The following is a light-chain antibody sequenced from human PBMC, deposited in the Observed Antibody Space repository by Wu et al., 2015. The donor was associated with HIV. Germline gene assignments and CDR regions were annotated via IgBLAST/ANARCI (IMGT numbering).Light chain of an antibody. CDR2: DAS. J-gene: IGKJ2*01. CDR3: QQRRYWPLYT. Sequence: EIVLTQFPATLSLSPGERATLSCRASQSVASFLAWYQQKPGQAPRLLIYDASNRATGIPARFSGSGSGTDFTLTISSLEPGDFAVYYCQQRRYWPLYTFGQGTKLE. V-gene: IGKV3-11*01. CDR1: QSVASF.